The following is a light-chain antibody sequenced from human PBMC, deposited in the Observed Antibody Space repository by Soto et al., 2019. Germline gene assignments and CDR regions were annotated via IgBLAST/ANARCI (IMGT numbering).Light chain of an antibody. V-gene: IGKV3-11*01. Sequence: EIVLTQSPATLSLSPGERATLSCRASQSVSSQLAWYQQKPGQAPRLLIYDASSKATGIPARFSGSGSGTYVTLTIRSLEPEDCAVYFWQQRSDWPLLTFGGGTKVEIK. CDR1: QSVSSQ. J-gene: IGKJ4*01. CDR2: DAS. CDR3: QQRSDWPLLT.